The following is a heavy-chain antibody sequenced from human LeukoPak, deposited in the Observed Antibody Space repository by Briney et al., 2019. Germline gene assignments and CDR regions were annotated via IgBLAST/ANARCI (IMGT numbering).Heavy chain of an antibody. CDR3: ARAAVAQGPIDY. V-gene: IGHV1-18*04. CDR2: ISAYNGNT. D-gene: IGHD6-19*01. J-gene: IGHJ4*02. CDR1: GYSFTSYG. Sequence: ASVKVSCKASGYSFTSYGISWVRQAPAQGREGMGWISAYNGNTNYAQKLQGRVTMTTDTSTSTAYMELRSLRSDDTAVYYCARAAVAQGPIDYWGQGTLVTVSS.